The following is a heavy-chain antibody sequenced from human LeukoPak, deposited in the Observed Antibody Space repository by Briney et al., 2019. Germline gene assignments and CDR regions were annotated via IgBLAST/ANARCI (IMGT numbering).Heavy chain of an antibody. D-gene: IGHD3-22*01. V-gene: IGHV4-4*02. CDR1: GFTFSNAW. J-gene: IGHJ4*02. CDR3: AITPGPYDSSRNYYPFDY. CDR2: ISYSGST. Sequence: GSLRLSCAASGFTFSNAWMSWVRQAPGKGLEWIGSISYSGSTYYNPSLKSRVTTSLDASKNQFSLKLSSVTAADTAMYYCAITPGPYDSSRNYYPFDYWGQGTLVTVSS.